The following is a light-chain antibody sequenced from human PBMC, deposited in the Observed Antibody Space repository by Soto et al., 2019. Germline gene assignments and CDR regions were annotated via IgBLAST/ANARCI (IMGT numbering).Light chain of an antibody. Sequence: EIVLTQSPGTLSLAPGERATLSCRASQSVSSSYLAWYQQKPGQAPRLLTYGASSRATGIPDRFSGRGCGTDFTLTISRLEPVDFAVYYCQQYGSSPYPFGQGPKLDIK. CDR1: QSVSSSY. CDR3: QQYGSSPYP. CDR2: GAS. V-gene: IGKV3-20*01. J-gene: IGKJ2*01.